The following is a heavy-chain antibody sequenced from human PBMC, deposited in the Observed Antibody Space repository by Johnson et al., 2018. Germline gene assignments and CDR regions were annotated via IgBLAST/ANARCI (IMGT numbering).Heavy chain of an antibody. CDR3: ARDASGTRIAWAGRYYYYYMDV. Sequence: QVQLVESGGGVVQPGRPLRLSCAASGFTFSSYGMHWVRQAPGKGLEWVAVISYDGSNKYYADSVKGRFTISRDNSKNTLYLQMNSLRAEDTAVYYWARDASGTRIAWAGRYYYYYMDVWGKGTTVTVSS. CDR1: GFTFSSYG. V-gene: IGHV3-30*03. CDR2: ISYDGSNK. D-gene: IGHD6-19*01. J-gene: IGHJ6*03.